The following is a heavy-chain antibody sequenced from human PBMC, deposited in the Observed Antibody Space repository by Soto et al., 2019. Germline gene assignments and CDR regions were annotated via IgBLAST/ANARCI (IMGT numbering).Heavy chain of an antibody. J-gene: IGHJ4*02. CDR3: ARGHGVSSSKAHDSRLGFDY. D-gene: IGHD6-13*01. CDR2: IYHSGGT. Sequence: RSLTCAVSGGSISSSNWWSWVRQPPGKGLEWIGEIYHSGGTNYNPSLKSRVTISVDKSKNQFSLKLSSVTAADTAVYYCARGHGVSSSKAHDSRLGFDYWGKGTLVT. CDR1: GGSISSSNW. V-gene: IGHV4-4*02.